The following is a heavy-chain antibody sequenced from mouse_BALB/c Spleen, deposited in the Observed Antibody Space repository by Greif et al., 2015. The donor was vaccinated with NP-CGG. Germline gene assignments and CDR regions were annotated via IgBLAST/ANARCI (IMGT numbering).Heavy chain of an antibody. J-gene: IGHJ4*01. D-gene: IGHD2-1*01. CDR3: ARDQDGNYEGAMDY. Sequence: DVHLVESGGGLVKPGGSLKLSCAASGFTFSSYAMSWVRQSPEKRLEWVAEISSGGSYTYYPDTVTGRFTISRDNAKNTLYLEMSSLRSEDTAMYYCARDQDGNYEGAMDYWGQGTSVTVSS. CDR2: ISSGGSYT. CDR1: GFTFSSYA. V-gene: IGHV5-9-4*01.